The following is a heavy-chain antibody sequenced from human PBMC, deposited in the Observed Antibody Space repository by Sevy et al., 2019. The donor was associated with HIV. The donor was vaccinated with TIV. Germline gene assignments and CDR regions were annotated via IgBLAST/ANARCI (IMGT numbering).Heavy chain of an antibody. J-gene: IGHJ6*03. CDR3: ARGRPVTYHYCMDV. CDR2: INPNSGDT. Sequence: ASVKVSCKASEDTFATYDLNWVRQATGQGLEWMGWINPNSGDTVYGQKFQGRITMTSHISISTVYMELSSLTSKDTAVYYCARGRPVTYHYCMDVWGNGTTVTVSS. V-gene: IGHV1-8*01. D-gene: IGHD2-21*02. CDR1: EDTFATYD.